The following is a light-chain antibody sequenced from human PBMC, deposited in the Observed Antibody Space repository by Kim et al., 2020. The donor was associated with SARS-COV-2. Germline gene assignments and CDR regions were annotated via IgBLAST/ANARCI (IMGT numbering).Light chain of an antibody. Sequence: LTQPHSVSESPGKTVTISCTRSSGSIASNYVQWYQQRPGSSPTTVIYEDNQRPSGVPDRFSGSIDSSSNSASLTISGLKTEDEADYYCQSYDSSNLNWVFGGGTQLTV. J-gene: IGLJ3*02. CDR3: QSYDSSNLNWV. CDR2: EDN. V-gene: IGLV6-57*01. CDR1: SGSIASNY.